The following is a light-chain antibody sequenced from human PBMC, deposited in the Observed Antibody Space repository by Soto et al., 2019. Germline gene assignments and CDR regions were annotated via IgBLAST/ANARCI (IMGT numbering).Light chain of an antibody. CDR2: EVR. CDR1: NNDVGRYSY. Sequence: QSVLTQPASVSGTPGQSITITCTGSNNDVGRYSYVSWYQQYPGKTPKLIIYEVRLRPSGISDRFSGSKSGITASLTISGLQPADEAHYYCASYTTDTTRLFGTGTKVTVL. CDR3: ASYTTDTTRL. J-gene: IGLJ1*01. V-gene: IGLV2-14*01.